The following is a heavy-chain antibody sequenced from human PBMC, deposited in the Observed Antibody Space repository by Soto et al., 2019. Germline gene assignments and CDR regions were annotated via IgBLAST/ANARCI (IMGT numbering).Heavy chain of an antibody. CDR3: ARDLASDSDAFDI. V-gene: IGHV3-33*08. J-gene: IGHJ3*02. CDR1: GFSFSDYG. Sequence: QVQLVEAGGGVVQPGRSLRLSCAASGFSFSDYGMHWVRQAPGKGLEWVALIYYDGSNEHYADSVQGRFTISRDNSKNTLYLQMNSLRAENTAVYYCARDLASDSDAFDIWGQGTVVVVSS. CDR2: IYYDGSNE.